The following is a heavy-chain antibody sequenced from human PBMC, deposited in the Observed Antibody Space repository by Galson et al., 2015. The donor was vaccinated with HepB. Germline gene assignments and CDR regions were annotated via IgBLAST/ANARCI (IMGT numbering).Heavy chain of an antibody. J-gene: IGHJ5*02. Sequence: SVKVSCKASGYTFTGSFIHWVRQAPGQGLEWMGWINPKSGGTNYAQKFQGRVTMTRDTSINTAYMDLRRLSSDDTAVYYCARDRDRAQFDPWGLGTLVSVSS. CDR3: ARDRDRAQFDP. V-gene: IGHV1-2*02. D-gene: IGHD5-24*01. CDR1: GYTFTGSF. CDR2: INPKSGGT.